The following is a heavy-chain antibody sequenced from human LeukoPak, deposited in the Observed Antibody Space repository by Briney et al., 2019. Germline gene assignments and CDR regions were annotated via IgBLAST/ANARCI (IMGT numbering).Heavy chain of an antibody. D-gene: IGHD3-3*01. V-gene: IGHV1-2*02. CDR1: GYTFTGYY. CDR3: ARVSLDFWSGYRGFDI. Sequence: GASVKVSCKASGYTFTGYYMHWVRQAPGQGLEWMGWINPNSGGTNYAQKFQGRVTMTRDTSISTAYMELSRLRSDDTAVYYCARVSLDFWSGYRGFDIWGQETMVTVSS. CDR2: INPNSGGT. J-gene: IGHJ3*02.